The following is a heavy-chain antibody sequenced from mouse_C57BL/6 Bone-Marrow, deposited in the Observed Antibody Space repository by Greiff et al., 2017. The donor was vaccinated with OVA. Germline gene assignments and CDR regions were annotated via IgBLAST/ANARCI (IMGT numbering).Heavy chain of an antibody. V-gene: IGHV1-50*01. J-gene: IGHJ2*01. D-gene: IGHD1-1*01. CDR3: ANYYGSPFDY. Sequence: VKLQESGAELVKPGASVKLSCKASGYTFTSYWMQWVKQRPGQGLEWIGEIDPSDSYTNYNQKFKGKATLTVDTSSSTAYMQLSSLTSEDSAVYYCANYYGSPFDYWGQGTTLTVSS. CDR2: IDPSDSYT. CDR1: GYTFTSYW.